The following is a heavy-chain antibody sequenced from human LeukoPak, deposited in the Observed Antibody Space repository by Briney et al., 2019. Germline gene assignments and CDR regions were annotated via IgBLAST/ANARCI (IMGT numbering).Heavy chain of an antibody. V-gene: IGHV3-30*04. CDR3: ARDGTSTDSFPSGYYPYYFDY. J-gene: IGHJ4*02. CDR2: ISYDGTNK. Sequence: GGSLRLSCAASGFTFSSHAMHWVRQAPGKGLEWVAVISYDGTNKHYADSVQGRFTISRDNSKNTLHLQMNSLRADDTAVYYCARDGTSTDSFPSGYYPYYFDYWGQGTLVTVSS. D-gene: IGHD3-10*01. CDR1: GFTFSSHA.